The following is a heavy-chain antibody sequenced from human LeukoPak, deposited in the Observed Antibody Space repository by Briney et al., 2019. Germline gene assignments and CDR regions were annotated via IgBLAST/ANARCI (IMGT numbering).Heavy chain of an antibody. V-gene: IGHV3-7*03. CDR2: IKEDGSEK. J-gene: IGHJ4*02. Sequence: SGGSLRLSCAPSVFTLSIYWMSWVRQAPGKRLEWVANIKEDGSEKYYVDSVKGRLTISRDNAKNSLYLQMNSLRAEDTAVYYCARDHFDWVGDFAYWGQGTLVTVSS. CDR3: ARDHFDWVGDFAY. CDR1: VFTLSIYW. D-gene: IGHD3-9*01.